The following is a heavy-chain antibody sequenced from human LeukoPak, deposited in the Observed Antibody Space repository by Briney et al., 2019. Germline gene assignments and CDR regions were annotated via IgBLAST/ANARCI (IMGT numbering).Heavy chain of an antibody. D-gene: IGHD5-12*01. CDR1: GGSFSAYY. V-gene: IGHV4-34*01. J-gene: IGHJ6*03. CDR2: INHSGST. Sequence: PSETLSLTCAVYGGSFSAYYWTWIRQPPGKGLEWVGEINHSGSTNYNPSLKGRVTISVDTSKSQFSLKLRSVTAADTAVYYCARGRVDIVATQTTNYYYYYYMDVWGKGNTVTVSS. CDR3: ARGRVDIVATQTTNYYYYYYMDV.